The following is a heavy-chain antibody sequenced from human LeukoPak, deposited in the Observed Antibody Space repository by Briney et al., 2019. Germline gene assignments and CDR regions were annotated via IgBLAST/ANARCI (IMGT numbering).Heavy chain of an antibody. V-gene: IGHV7-4-1*02. D-gene: IGHD3-22*01. J-gene: IGHJ3*01. Sequence: ASVKVSCKASGNTFTRYAMNWVRQAPGQGLEWMGWINTNTGKASYAQGFTGRFVFSLDTSVSTTFLQISSLKAEDTAVYYCARELKVGAFDLWGQGTMVTVS. CDR2: INTNTGKA. CDR3: ARELKVGAFDL. CDR1: GNTFTRYA.